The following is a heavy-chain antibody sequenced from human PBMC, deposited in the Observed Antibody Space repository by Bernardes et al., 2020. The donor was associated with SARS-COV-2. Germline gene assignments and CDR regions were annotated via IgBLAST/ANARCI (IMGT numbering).Heavy chain of an antibody. CDR2: ISADSVNT. J-gene: IGHJ4*02. D-gene: IGHD2-2*02. CDR1: GYTFTSYG. CDR3: AKDISNSCYTPFDC. V-gene: IGHV1-18*01. Sequence: ASVKVSCKASGYTFTSYGISWVRQAPGQGLEWMGWISADSVNTDYAEKFQGRVTMTTDTSTSTAYMELRRLRSDDTAIYYCAKDISNSCYTPFDCRGQGTLVTVSS.